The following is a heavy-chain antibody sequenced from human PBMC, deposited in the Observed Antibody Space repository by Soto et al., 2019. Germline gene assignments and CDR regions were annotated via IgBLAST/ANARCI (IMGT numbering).Heavy chain of an antibody. CDR1: GGTFSRYA. V-gene: IGHV1-69*01. Sequence: QVQLVQSGAEVKKPGSSVKVSCKASGGTFSRYAISWVRQAPGQGLEWMGGIIPIFGTANYAQKFQGRVTITADESTSTAYMELSSLRSEDTAVYYCASRSSGWYPAFYYYGMDVWGQGTTVTVSS. CDR3: ASRSSGWYPAFYYYGMDV. J-gene: IGHJ6*02. D-gene: IGHD6-19*01. CDR2: IIPIFGTA.